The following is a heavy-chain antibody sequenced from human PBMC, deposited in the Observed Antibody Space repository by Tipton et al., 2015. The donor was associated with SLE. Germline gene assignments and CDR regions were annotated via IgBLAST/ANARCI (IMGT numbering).Heavy chain of an antibody. CDR1: GFTVSSNY. Sequence: SLRLSCAASGFTVSSNYMSWVRQAPGKGLEWVSVICSGGSTYYADSVKGRFTISRDNSKNTLYLQMNSLRAEDTAVYYCARVRGVTTSEDYFDYWGQGTLVTVSS. J-gene: IGHJ4*02. V-gene: IGHV3-53*01. D-gene: IGHD4-17*01. CDR2: ICSGGST. CDR3: ARVRGVTTSEDYFDY.